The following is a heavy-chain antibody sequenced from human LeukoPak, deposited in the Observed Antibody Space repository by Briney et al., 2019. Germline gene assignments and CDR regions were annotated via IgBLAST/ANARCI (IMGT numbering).Heavy chain of an antibody. J-gene: IGHJ5*02. Sequence: GGSLRLSCAASGFTFSSYAMSWVRQARGKGLEWVSDISGSGGSTYYADSVKGRFTISRDNSKNTLYLQMNSLGAEDTAVYYCAKKHSTGLDPWGQGTLVTVSS. V-gene: IGHV3-23*01. CDR2: ISGSGGST. D-gene: IGHD2/OR15-2a*01. CDR1: GFTFSSYA. CDR3: AKKHSTGLDP.